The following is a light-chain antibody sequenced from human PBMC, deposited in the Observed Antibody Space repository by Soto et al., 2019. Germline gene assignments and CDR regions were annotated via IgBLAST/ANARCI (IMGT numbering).Light chain of an antibody. J-gene: IGKJ4*01. Sequence: IVLTQSPGNLSLSPGERATLSCRPSQSVSSSYLAWYKQKPGQAPRLLIYGASSRATGIPDRFSGSGSGTDFTLTISRLEPEDFAVYYCQQYGSSPRTFGGGAKVEIK. CDR1: QSVSSSY. CDR3: QQYGSSPRT. V-gene: IGKV3-20*01. CDR2: GAS.